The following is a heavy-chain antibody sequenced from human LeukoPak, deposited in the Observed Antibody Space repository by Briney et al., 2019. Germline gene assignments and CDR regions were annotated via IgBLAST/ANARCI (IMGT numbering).Heavy chain of an antibody. CDR1: GFTLSSYA. V-gene: IGHV3-23*01. CDR3: AKGRELLWFGPPSADY. CDR2: ISGSGGST. Sequence: GGSLRLSCAASGFTLSSYAMSWVRRAPGKGLEWVSAISGSGGSTYYADSVKGRFTISRDNSKNTLYLQMNSLRAEDTAVYYCAKGRELLWFGPPSADYWGQGTLVTVSS. J-gene: IGHJ4*02. D-gene: IGHD3-10*01.